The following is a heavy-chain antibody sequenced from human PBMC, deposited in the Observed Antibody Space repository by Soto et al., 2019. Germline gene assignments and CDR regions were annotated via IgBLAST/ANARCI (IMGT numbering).Heavy chain of an antibody. D-gene: IGHD3-22*01. CDR3: ARDPPYYDSSGYYSDGMDV. Sequence: QVQLQESGPGLVKPSQTLSLTCTVSGGSISSGGYYWSWIRQHPGKGLEWIGYIYYSGSTYYNPSLKGRVTISVDTSKNQFSLKLSSVTAADTAVYYCARDPPYYDSSGYYSDGMDVWGQGTTVTVSS. J-gene: IGHJ6*02. CDR2: IYYSGST. CDR1: GGSISSGGYY. V-gene: IGHV4-31*03.